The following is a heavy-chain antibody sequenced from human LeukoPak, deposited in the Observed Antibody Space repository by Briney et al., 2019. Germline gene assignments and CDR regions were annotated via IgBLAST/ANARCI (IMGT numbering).Heavy chain of an antibody. CDR2: IYSGGST. CDR3: ARGGYDSSGYYYYFDF. D-gene: IGHD3-22*01. Sequence: GGSLRLSCAASGFTVNSNYMSWVRQARGKGLEWVSTIYSGGSTYYTGSLKGRFTISRDNSKNTVYLQMNSLRAEDTAVYYCARGGYDSSGYYYYFDFWGQGTLVTVSS. J-gene: IGHJ4*02. CDR1: GFTVNSNY. V-gene: IGHV3-53*01.